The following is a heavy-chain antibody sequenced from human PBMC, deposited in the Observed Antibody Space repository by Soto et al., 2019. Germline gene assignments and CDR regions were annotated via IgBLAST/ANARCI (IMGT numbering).Heavy chain of an antibody. CDR2: ISGSGGSA. Sequence: GALRLACAASVFTFSNYAMTWVRQGPGKGLEWVSAISGSGGSAYYADSVKGRFTISRDNSKNTLYLQMNSLRADDSGVYYCAKDPYSGVLVPVAIGFDPWGPGTLVTVSS. CDR1: VFTFSNYA. J-gene: IGHJ5*02. CDR3: AKDPYSGVLVPVAIGFDP. D-gene: IGHD2-2*01. V-gene: IGHV3-23*01.